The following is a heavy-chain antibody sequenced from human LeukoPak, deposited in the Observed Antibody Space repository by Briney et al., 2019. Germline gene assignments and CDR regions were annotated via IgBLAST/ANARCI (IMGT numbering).Heavy chain of an antibody. D-gene: IGHD4-17*01. J-gene: IGHJ3*02. CDR2: MNPNSGGT. CDR1: GYTFTNYY. Sequence: GASVKVSCKPSGYTFTNYYMHWVRQAPGQGLEWMGWMNPNSGGTNYAQKFQGRVTMTRDTSISTAYMELSRLRSDDTAVYYCARDMTYGDAFDIWGQGTMVTVSS. V-gene: IGHV1-2*02. CDR3: ARDMTYGDAFDI.